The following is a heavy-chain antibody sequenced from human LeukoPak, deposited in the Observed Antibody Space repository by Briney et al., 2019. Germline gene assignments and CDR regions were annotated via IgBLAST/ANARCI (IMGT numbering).Heavy chain of an antibody. Sequence: GASVKVSCKASGYTFTGYHIHWARQAPGQGLEWMGIINPSGGSTSYAQKFQGRVTMTRDTSTSTVYMELSSLRSEDTAVYYCARGGFGDYYYGMDVWGQGTTVTVSS. D-gene: IGHD3-10*01. CDR2: INPSGGST. J-gene: IGHJ6*02. V-gene: IGHV1-46*01. CDR1: GYTFTGYH. CDR3: ARGGFGDYYYGMDV.